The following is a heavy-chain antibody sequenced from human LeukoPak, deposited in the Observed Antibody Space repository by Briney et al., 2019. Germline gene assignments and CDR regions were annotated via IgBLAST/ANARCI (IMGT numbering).Heavy chain of an antibody. CDR3: ARDHTHYYSSTSCYIDHYYYYMDV. D-gene: IGHD2-2*02. J-gene: IGHJ6*03. V-gene: IGHV3-7*01. Sequence: GGSLRLSCAASGFTFSSYWMSWVRQAPGKGLEWVANIKQDGSEKYYVDSVKGRFTISRDNAKNSLYLQMNSLRAEDTAVYYCARDHTHYYSSTSCYIDHYYYYMDVWGKGTTVTVSS. CDR2: IKQDGSEK. CDR1: GFTFSSYW.